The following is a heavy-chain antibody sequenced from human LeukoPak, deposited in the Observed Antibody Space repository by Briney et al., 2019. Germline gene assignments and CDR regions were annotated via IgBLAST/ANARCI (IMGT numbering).Heavy chain of an antibody. Sequence: GASVKVSCKASGYSFISYGISWVRQAPGQGLEWMGGIIPIFGTANYAQKFQGRVTITADESTSTAYMELSSLRSEDTAVYYCARDQMKYYDFGMDIWGQGTTVTVSS. CDR1: GYSFISYG. D-gene: IGHD3-3*01. CDR2: IIPIFGTA. J-gene: IGHJ6*02. V-gene: IGHV1-69*13. CDR3: ARDQMKYYDFGMDI.